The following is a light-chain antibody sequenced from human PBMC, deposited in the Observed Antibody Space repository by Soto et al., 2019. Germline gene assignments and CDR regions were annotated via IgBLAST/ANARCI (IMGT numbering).Light chain of an antibody. V-gene: IGKV3D-20*02. CDR1: QSVSSSY. CDR2: GAS. Sequence: EIVLTQSPGTLSLSPGERASLSCRASQSVSSSYLAWYQQKPGQAPRLLIYGASSRATGIPDRFSGSGSGTDFTLTISSLEAEDSAVYYCQQRSNWPSITFGQGTRLEIK. CDR3: QQRSNWPSIT. J-gene: IGKJ5*01.